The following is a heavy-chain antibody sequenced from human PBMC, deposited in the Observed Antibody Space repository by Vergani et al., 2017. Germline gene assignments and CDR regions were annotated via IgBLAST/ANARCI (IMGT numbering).Heavy chain of an antibody. Sequence: VQLVESGGGLVKPGGSLRLSCAASGFTFSSYGMHWVRQAPGKGLEWVAVISYDGSNKYYADSVKGRFTISRDNSKNTLYLQMNSLRAEDTAVYYCAKDPLAGFQFPQYYSDYWGQGTLVTVSS. CDR1: GFTFSSYG. CDR2: ISYDGSNK. V-gene: IGHV3-30*18. D-gene: IGHD7-27*01. J-gene: IGHJ4*02. CDR3: AKDPLAGFQFPQYYSDY.